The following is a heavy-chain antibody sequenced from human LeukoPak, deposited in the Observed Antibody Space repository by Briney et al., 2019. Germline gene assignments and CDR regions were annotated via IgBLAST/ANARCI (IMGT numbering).Heavy chain of an antibody. V-gene: IGHV3-21*01. Sequence: GGSLRLSCAASGFTFSTSAMNWVRQAPGKGLEWVSSINQGATHIYYADSVKGRFTISRDNAKNSLYLQMNSLRAEDTAVYYCARFTGGFDYWGQGTLVTVSS. CDR1: GFTFSTSA. CDR3: ARFTGGFDY. J-gene: IGHJ4*02. CDR2: INQGATHI. D-gene: IGHD1-14*01.